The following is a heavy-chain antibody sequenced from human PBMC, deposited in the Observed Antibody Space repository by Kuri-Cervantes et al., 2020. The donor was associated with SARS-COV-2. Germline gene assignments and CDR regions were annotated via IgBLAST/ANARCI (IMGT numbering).Heavy chain of an antibody. D-gene: IGHD3-10*01. Sequence: GSLRLSCTVSGYSISSGYYWGWIRQPPGKGLEWIGSIYYSGSTYYNPSLKSRVTISVDTSKNQFSLKLSSVTAADTAVYYCARRAFGEKGVPNDYWGQGTLVTVSS. CDR3: ARRAFGEKGVPNDY. CDR1: GYSISSGYY. CDR2: IYYSGST. J-gene: IGHJ4*02. V-gene: IGHV4-38-2*02.